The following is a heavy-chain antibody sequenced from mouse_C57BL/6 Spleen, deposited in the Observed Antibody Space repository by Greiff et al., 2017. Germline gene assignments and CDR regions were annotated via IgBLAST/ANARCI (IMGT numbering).Heavy chain of an antibody. V-gene: IGHV1-50*01. Sequence: QVQLQQSGAELVKPGASVKLSCKASGYTFTSYWMQWVKQRPGQGLEWIGEFDPSDSYTNYNQKFKGKATLTVDTSSSTAYMQLSSLTSEDSAVYCCARGDYECWFAYWGQGTLVTVSA. J-gene: IGHJ3*01. CDR3: ARGDYECWFAY. CDR1: GYTFTSYW. D-gene: IGHD2-4*01. CDR2: FDPSDSYT.